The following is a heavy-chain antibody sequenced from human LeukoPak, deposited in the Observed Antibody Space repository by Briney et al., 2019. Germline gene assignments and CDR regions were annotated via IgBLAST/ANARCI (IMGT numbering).Heavy chain of an antibody. CDR1: GFTFSSYG. D-gene: IGHD1-26*01. CDR3: AKSHRDSKYSGSYPTTDY. CDR2: ISYDGSNK. Sequence: PGGSLRLSCAASGFTFSSYGMHWVRQAPGKGLEWVAVISYDGSNKYYADSVKGRFTVSRDNSKNTLYLQMNSLRAEDTAVYYCAKSHRDSKYSGSYPTTDYWGQGTLVTVSS. J-gene: IGHJ4*02. V-gene: IGHV3-30*18.